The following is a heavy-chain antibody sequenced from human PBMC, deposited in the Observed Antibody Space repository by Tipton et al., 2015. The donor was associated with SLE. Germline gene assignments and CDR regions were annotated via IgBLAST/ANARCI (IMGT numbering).Heavy chain of an antibody. D-gene: IGHD3-3*01. CDR2: ISYDGSNK. Sequence: SLRLSCAASGFTFRSYAMHWVRQAPGKGLEWVAVISYDGSNKYYADSVKGRCTISRDNSKNTLYLQMNSLRAEDTAVYYCARGADFGVRGWFAPWGQGTLVTVSS. V-gene: IGHV3-30-3*01. CDR3: ARGADFGVRGWFAP. J-gene: IGHJ5*02. CDR1: GFTFRSYA.